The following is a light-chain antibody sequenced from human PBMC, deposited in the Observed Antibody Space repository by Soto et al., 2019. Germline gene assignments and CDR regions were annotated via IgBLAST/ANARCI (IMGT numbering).Light chain of an antibody. Sequence: ANQLTQSPSSLSASVGDRVTITCRASQAISSALAWYQQKPGKAPKLLIYKASTLKSGVPSRFSGSGSGTEFTLTISSLQPDDFATYYCQQYNSYGTFGQGTKVDI. J-gene: IGKJ1*01. V-gene: IGKV1-13*02. CDR3: QQYNSYGT. CDR2: KAS. CDR1: QAISSA.